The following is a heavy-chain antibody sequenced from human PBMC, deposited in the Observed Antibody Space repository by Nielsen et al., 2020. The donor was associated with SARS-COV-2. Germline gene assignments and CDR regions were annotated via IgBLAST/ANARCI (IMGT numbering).Heavy chain of an antibody. CDR1: GYTFTTYD. CDR2: MNPKSGYT. CDR3: ARNSPYDSSGSHFDY. Sequence: ASVKVSCKASGYTFTTYDLNWVRQATGQGLEWMGWMNPKSGYTAYAQQFQGRVTMTRNTSISTAYLELSRLRSDDTAMYYCARNSPYDSSGSHFDYWGQGTLVTVSS. J-gene: IGHJ4*02. V-gene: IGHV1-8*01. D-gene: IGHD3-22*01.